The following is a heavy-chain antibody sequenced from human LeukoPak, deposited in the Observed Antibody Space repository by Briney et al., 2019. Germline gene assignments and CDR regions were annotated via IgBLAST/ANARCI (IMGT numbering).Heavy chain of an antibody. CDR2: ISGSGGST. V-gene: IGHV3-23*01. J-gene: IGHJ4*02. Sequence: GGSLRLSCAASGFTFSSYAMSWVRQAPGKGLEWVAAISGSGGSTYYADSVKGRFTISRDNSNNTLYLQMNSLRDEDTAVYYCAKDSGYSYGHGLDYWGQGTLVTVSS. D-gene: IGHD5-18*01. CDR1: GFTFSSYA. CDR3: AKDSGYSYGHGLDY.